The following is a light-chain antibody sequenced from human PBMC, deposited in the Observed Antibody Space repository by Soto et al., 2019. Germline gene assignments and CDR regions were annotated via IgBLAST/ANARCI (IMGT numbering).Light chain of an antibody. CDR3: QQSYSTPWT. V-gene: IGKV1-39*01. CDR2: AAS. J-gene: IGKJ1*01. Sequence: DIHMTQSPSSLSASVGDRVTITCWTSHTISTYLNWYQQKPGKAPELLIYAASNLQSGVPSRFSGSGSGTDFTLTISSLQPEDFATYYCQQSYSTPWTFGQGTKVDI. CDR1: HTISTY.